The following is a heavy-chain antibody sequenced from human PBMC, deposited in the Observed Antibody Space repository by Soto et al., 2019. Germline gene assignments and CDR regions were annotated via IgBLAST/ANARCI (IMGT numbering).Heavy chain of an antibody. CDR2: IYWDDDK. J-gene: IGHJ4*02. CDR3: AHRRGGYNWDDAHFDY. CDR1: GFSLSTSGVG. V-gene: IGHV2-5*02. D-gene: IGHD1-20*01. Sequence: QITLKESGPTLVKPTQALALTCTFSGFSLSTSGVGVGWIRQPPGKALEWLAVIYWDDDKRYRPSLKSRLTMTKVTSRNQVVLTMTNMDPVDTATYYCAHRRGGYNWDDAHFDYWGQGTLVTVSS.